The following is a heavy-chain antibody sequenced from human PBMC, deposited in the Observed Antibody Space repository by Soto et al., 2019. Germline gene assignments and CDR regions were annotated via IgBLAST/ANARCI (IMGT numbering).Heavy chain of an antibody. CDR1: GGTFSSYA. D-gene: IGHD2-2*01. Sequence: QVQLVQSGAEVKKPGSSVKVSCKASGGTFSSYAISWVRQAPGQGLEWMGGIIPISGTANYAQKFQGRVTITADDSTSTAYMELSSLRSEDTAVYYCARSQGSSASLEIFYYYYYGMDVCGQGTTVTVSS. CDR2: IIPISGTA. J-gene: IGHJ6*01. CDR3: ARSQGSSASLEIFYYYYYGMDV. V-gene: IGHV1-69*01.